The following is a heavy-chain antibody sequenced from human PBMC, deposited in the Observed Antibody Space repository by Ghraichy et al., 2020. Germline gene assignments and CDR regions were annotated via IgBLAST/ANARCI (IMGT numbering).Heavy chain of an antibody. Sequence: SGPTLVKPTQTLTLTCTFSGISLSTSGMCVSWIRQPPGKALEWLARIDWDDDKYYSTSLKTRLTISKDISKNQVVLTMTNMDPVDTATYYCTLSLGARGMSLVTTNPYYFQYWGQGTLVTVSS. J-gene: IGHJ4*02. V-gene: IGHV2-70*11. CDR1: GISLSTSGMC. CDR2: IDWDDDK. CDR3: TLSLGARGMSLVTTNPYYFQY. D-gene: IGHD3-16*01.